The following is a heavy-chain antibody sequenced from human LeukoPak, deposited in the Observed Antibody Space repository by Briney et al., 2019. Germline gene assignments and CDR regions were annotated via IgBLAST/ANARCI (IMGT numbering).Heavy chain of an antibody. D-gene: IGHD6-13*01. J-gene: IGHJ3*02. CDR1: GGSIGSGDYY. CDR3: ARASSSWDDAFDI. Sequence: SETLSLTCTVSGGSIGSGDYYWRWIRQPPGKGLEWIGYIYYSGSTYYNPSLKSRVTISVDTSKNQFSLKLSSVTAADTAVYYCARASSSWDDAFDIWGQGTMVTVSS. CDR2: IYYSGST. V-gene: IGHV4-30-4*01.